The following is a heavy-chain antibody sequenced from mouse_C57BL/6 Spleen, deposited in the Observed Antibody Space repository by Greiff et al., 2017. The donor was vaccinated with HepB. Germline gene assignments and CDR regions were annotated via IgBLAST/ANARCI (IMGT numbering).Heavy chain of an antibody. CDR3: ARRGITTVVARSYFDY. CDR1: GYTFTSYW. D-gene: IGHD1-1*01. V-gene: IGHV1-64*01. Sequence: QVQLQQPGAELVKPGASVKLSCKASGYTFTSYWMHWVKQRPGQGLEWIGMIHPNSGSTNYNEKLKSKATLTVDKSSSTAYMQLSSLASEDSAVYYCARRGITTVVARSYFDYWGHSTTLTVSS. CDR2: IHPNSGST. J-gene: IGHJ2*01.